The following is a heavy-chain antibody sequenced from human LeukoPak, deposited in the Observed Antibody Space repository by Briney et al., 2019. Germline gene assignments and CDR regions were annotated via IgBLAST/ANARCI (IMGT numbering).Heavy chain of an antibody. CDR1: GFTFSSYG. CDR3: ASGGYSYGPPFDAFDI. Sequence: GGSLRLSCAASGFTFSSYGMHWVRQAPGKGLEWVAVIWYDGSNKYYADSVKSRFTISRDNAKNSLYLQMNSLRAEDTAVYYCASGGYSYGPPFDAFDIWGQGTMVTVSS. J-gene: IGHJ3*02. CDR2: IWYDGSNK. D-gene: IGHD5-18*01. V-gene: IGHV3-33*03.